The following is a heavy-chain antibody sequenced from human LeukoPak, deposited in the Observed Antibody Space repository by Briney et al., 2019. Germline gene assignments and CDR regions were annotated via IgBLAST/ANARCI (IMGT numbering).Heavy chain of an antibody. V-gene: IGHV3-30*03. CDR3: ARDNYYYDSSGYYHFDY. CDR1: GFIFRSYG. D-gene: IGHD3-22*01. Sequence: PGGSLRLSCAASGFIFRSYGMHWVRQAPGKGLEWVALISYDGSDKYYADSVKGRFTISRDNSNNTLYLQMNSLRAEDTAVYYCARDNYYYDSSGYYHFDYWGQGTLVTVSS. CDR2: ISYDGSDK. J-gene: IGHJ4*02.